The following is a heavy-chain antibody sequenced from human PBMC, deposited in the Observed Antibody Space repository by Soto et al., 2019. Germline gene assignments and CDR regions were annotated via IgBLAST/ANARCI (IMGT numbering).Heavy chain of an antibody. CDR3: ARHGEGGYCSGGSCYAVPGPTDY. Sequence: TLSLTCTVSGGSISSSSYYWGWIRQPPGKGLEWIGSIYYSGSTYYNPSLKSRVTISVDTSKNQFSLKLSSVTAADTAVYYCARHGEGGYCSGGSCYAVPGPTDYWGQGTLVTVSS. CDR1: GGSISSSSYY. CDR2: IYYSGST. J-gene: IGHJ4*02. D-gene: IGHD2-15*01. V-gene: IGHV4-39*01.